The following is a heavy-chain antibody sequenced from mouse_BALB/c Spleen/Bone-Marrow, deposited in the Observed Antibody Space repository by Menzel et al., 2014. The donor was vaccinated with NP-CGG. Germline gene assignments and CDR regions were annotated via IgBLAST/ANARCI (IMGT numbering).Heavy chain of an antibody. Sequence: EVQGVESGGGLVQPGGSLKLSCAVSGFDFSRYWMSWVRQAPGKGVQWIGEINPDSNTINYTPSLKDKFIISRDNTKNPLFLQMSKVGYEDTALYYCARLRCYGVFAYWGQGTLVTVSA. CDR2: INPDSNTI. V-gene: IGHV4-1*02. J-gene: IGHJ3*01. D-gene: IGHD1-2*01. CDR1: GFDFSRYW. CDR3: ARLRCYGVFAY.